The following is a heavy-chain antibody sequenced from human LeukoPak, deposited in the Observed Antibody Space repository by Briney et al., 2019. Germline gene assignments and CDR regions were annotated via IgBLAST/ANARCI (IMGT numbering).Heavy chain of an antibody. V-gene: IGHV3-53*01. CDR2: IYNSGST. J-gene: IGHJ4*02. D-gene: IGHD6-19*01. CDR1: GFTVSSNF. Sequence: GGSLRLSCAASGFTVSSNFMSRVRQAPGKGLEWVSVIYNSGSTYYADSVKGRFTISRDKSKDTLYLQMNSLRAEDTAVYYCTRDDRAVAGSDYWGQGTLVTVSA. CDR3: TRDDRAVAGSDY.